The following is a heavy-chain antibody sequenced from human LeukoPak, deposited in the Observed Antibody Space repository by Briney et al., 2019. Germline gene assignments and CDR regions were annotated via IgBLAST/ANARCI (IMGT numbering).Heavy chain of an antibody. J-gene: IGHJ4*02. Sequence: PGGSLRLSCAASGFTFSSYWMSWVRQAPGKGLEWVSSISSSSSYIYYADSVKGRFTNSRDNAKNSLYLQMNSLRAEDTAVYYCARGCGGSCYFFDYWGQGTLVTVSS. CDR2: ISSSSSYI. D-gene: IGHD2-15*01. V-gene: IGHV3-21*01. CDR1: GFTFSSYW. CDR3: ARGCGGSCYFFDY.